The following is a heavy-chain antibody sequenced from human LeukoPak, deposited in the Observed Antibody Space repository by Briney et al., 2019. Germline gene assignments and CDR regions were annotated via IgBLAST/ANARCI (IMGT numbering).Heavy chain of an antibody. CDR1: GGTFSNYA. D-gene: IGHD2-2*01. V-gene: IGHV1-69*01. Sequence: GASVKVSCKASGGTFSNYAISWVRQAPGQGLEWMGGIIPMLGTTIYAQKFQGRVTITADESTNTAYMELSSLRSEDTAVYYCARDHRRRYCSSTRCYLGWFDSWGQGTLVTVSS. CDR2: IIPMLGTT. J-gene: IGHJ5*01. CDR3: ARDHRRRYCSSTRCYLGWFDS.